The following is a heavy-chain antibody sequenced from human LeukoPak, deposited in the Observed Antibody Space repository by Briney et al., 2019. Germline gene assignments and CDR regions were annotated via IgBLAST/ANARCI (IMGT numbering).Heavy chain of an antibody. V-gene: IGHV1-8*02. CDR1: VGTFISYA. Sequence: AAVKVSFKASVGTFISYAISWVRQATGQGLEWMGWMNPNSGNTGYAQKFQGRVTMTRNTYISTAYMELSSLRSEDTAVYYCARPHYWGQGTLVTVSS. CDR2: MNPNSGNT. J-gene: IGHJ4*02. CDR3: ARPHY.